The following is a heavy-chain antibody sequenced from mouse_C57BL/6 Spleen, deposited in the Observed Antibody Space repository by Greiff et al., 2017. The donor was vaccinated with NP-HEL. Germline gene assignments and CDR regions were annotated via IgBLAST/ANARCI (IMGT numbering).Heavy chain of an antibody. CDR2: IYPGDGTT. CDR1: GYAFSSSW. J-gene: IGHJ1*03. Sequence: VQLQQSGPELVKPGASVKISCKASGYAFSSSWMNWVQQRPGKGLEWIGRIYPGDGTTNYNGKFKGKATLTADKSSSTAYMQLSSLTSEDSAVYYCARGGGYFDVWGTGTTVTVSS. V-gene: IGHV1-82*01. CDR3: ARGGGYFDV.